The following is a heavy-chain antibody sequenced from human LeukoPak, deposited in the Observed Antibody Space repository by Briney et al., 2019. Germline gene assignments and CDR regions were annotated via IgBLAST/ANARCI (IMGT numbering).Heavy chain of an antibody. Sequence: GGSLRLSCAASGFSFSAYWMTWVRQAPGTGLEWVANINPAGSETYYVDPVRGRFSISRDNAKNTLYLQMNSLSAEDTAVYYCARGYSSSYRIDYWGQGTLVTVSS. V-gene: IGHV3-7*01. CDR1: GFSFSAYW. CDR2: INPAGSET. D-gene: IGHD6-6*01. J-gene: IGHJ4*02. CDR3: ARGYSSSYRIDY.